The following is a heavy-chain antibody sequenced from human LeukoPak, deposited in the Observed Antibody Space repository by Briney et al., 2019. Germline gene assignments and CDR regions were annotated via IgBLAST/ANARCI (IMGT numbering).Heavy chain of an antibody. CDR3: ARDHGDYYYGMDV. CDR2: IYSGGST. V-gene: IGHV3-53*01. D-gene: IGHD4-17*01. Sequence: GGSLRLSCAASGFTVSSNYMSWVRQAPGKGLEWVSVIYSGGSTYYADSVKGRFTISRDNSKNTLYLQMNSLRAEDTTVYYCARDHGDYYYGMDVWGQGTTVTVSS. CDR1: GFTVSSNY. J-gene: IGHJ6*02.